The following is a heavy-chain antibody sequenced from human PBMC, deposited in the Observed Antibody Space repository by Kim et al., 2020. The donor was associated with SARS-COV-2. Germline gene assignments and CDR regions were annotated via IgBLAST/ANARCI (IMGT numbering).Heavy chain of an antibody. Sequence: ADSVKGRFTISRDNSKNTLYLQMNSLRAEDTAVYYCARETVTNYYYMDVWGKGTTVTVSS. V-gene: IGHV3-30*01. J-gene: IGHJ6*03. D-gene: IGHD4-4*01. CDR3: ARETVTNYYYMDV.